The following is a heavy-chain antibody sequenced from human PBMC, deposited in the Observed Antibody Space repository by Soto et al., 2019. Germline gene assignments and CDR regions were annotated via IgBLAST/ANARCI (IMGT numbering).Heavy chain of an antibody. Sequence: ASVKVSCKASGYTFTSYDINWVRQATGQGLEWMGIINPSGGNTSYAQKFQGWVTMTRDTSISTAYMELSRLRSDDTAVYYCARANAVEPIFDYWGQGTLVTVSS. CDR2: INPSGGNT. V-gene: IGHV1-8*01. CDR3: ARANAVEPIFDY. CDR1: GYTFTSYD. J-gene: IGHJ4*02. D-gene: IGHD6-19*01.